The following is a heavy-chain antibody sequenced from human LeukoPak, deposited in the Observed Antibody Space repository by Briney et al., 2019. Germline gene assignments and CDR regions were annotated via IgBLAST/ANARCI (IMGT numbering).Heavy chain of an antibody. CDR1: GFTFSSYS. Sequence: PGGSLRLSCAASGFTFSSYSMNWVRQAPGKGLEWVAFISYDGSNKYYADSVKGRFTISRDNSKNTLYLQMNSLRVEDTAVYYCAREYYDSGSYSGNFDYWGQGTLVTVSS. CDR3: AREYYDSGSYSGNFDY. J-gene: IGHJ4*02. CDR2: ISYDGSNK. D-gene: IGHD3-10*01. V-gene: IGHV3-30*03.